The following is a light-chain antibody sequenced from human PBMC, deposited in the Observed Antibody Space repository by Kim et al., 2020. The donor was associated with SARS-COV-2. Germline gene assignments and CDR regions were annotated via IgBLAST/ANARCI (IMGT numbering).Light chain of an antibody. V-gene: IGLV1-36*01. CDR3: AAWDDRLNGPV. CDR1: SSNIGNNA. J-gene: IGLJ3*02. Sequence: QSVLTQPPSVSEAPRQRVTISCSGSSSNIGNNAVNWYQQLPGKAPKLLIYYDDQLPSRVSDRFSGSKSGTSASLAIGGLHSEDEADYYCAAWDDRLNGPVFGGGTQLTVL. CDR2: YDD.